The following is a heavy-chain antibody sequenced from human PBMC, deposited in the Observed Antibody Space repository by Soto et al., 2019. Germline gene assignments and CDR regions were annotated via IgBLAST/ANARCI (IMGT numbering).Heavy chain of an antibody. V-gene: IGHV1-18*01. J-gene: IGHJ4*02. CDR3: ARDEEDANLMIVVLPGDY. Sequence: QVQLVQSGGEVKEPGASVKVSCKASGYRFSRYGINWVRQSPGHGLEWMGGVSTYDGNTQYAQKLQGRITMTTDTSTNTVYLELRSLTSDDTAVYYCARDEEDANLMIVVLPGDYWGQGTLVSVSS. D-gene: IGHD2-21*01. CDR2: VSTYDGNT. CDR1: GYRFSRYG.